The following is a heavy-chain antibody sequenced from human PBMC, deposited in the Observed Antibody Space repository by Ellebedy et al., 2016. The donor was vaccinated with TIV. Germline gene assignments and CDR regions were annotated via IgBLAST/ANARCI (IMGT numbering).Heavy chain of an antibody. CDR1: GFTFSDYE. CDR3: ARGWVGGVHVDS. D-gene: IGHD3-16*01. V-gene: IGHV3-48*03. Sequence: GESLKISCAASGFTFSDYELNWVRQAPGKGLEWVSKISSSGGNLFYAESVQGRVTMSRDNARNALYLQMNSLRVEDTAIYYCARGWVGGVHVDSWGQGTLVTVSS. CDR2: ISSSGGNL. J-gene: IGHJ4*02.